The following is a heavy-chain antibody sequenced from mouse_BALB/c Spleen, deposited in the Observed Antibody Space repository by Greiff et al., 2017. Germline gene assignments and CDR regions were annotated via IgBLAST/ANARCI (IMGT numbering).Heavy chain of an antibody. D-gene: IGHD2-14*01. CDR1: GYSITSGYY. Sequence: EVKVEESGPGLVKPSQSLSLTCSVTGYSITSGYYWNWIRQFPGNKLEWMGYISYDGSNNYNPSLKNRISITRDTSKNQFFLKLNSVTTEDTATYYCARKAYYRYDFDYWGQGTTLTVSS. V-gene: IGHV3-6*02. J-gene: IGHJ2*01. CDR2: ISYDGSN. CDR3: ARKAYYRYDFDY.